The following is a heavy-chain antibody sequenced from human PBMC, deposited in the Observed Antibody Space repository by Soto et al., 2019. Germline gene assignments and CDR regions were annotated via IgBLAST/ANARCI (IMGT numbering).Heavy chain of an antibody. V-gene: IGHV3-21*01. CDR1: LFSVRTLT. CDR2: IDTSSTYI. J-gene: IGHJ6*02. Sequence: PGAFLRLSYAAALFSVRTLTMNWVRLAPGKGLEWVSSIDTSSTYIYYADSVTGRFTISRDNAKKSVYLQMHSLRAEDTAVYYCARETGSYNWNDGLMDVWGQGT. CDR3: ARETGSYNWNDGLMDV. D-gene: IGHD1-20*01.